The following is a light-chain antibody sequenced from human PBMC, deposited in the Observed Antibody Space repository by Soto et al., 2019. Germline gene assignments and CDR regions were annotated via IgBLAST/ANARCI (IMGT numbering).Light chain of an antibody. CDR2: DAS. V-gene: IGKV1-5*01. J-gene: IGKJ1*01. CDR1: QSISSW. Sequence: RMTHTPSTLSQSVGDRVTITGQASQSISSWLAWYQKKPGKDPKILIYDASSLESGVPSRFSGSGSGTEFNLTISRLQTDDCATYECQQYNSYTWTFGQGTMVDIK. CDR3: QQYNSYTWT.